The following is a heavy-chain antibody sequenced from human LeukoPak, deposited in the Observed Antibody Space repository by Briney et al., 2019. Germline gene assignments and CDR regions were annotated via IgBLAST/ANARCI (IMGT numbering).Heavy chain of an antibody. V-gene: IGHV4-61*01. D-gene: IGHD3-22*01. CDR2: IYHSGNT. Sequence: SETLSLTCTVSGGSVGSGSSFWSWIRQPPGKGLEWIGYIYHSGNTNYNPSLKSRVTISVDTSKSQLSLKLNSVTAADTAVYYCARDRNYYDSSGYYFANWGQGTLVTVSS. CDR1: GGSVGSGSSF. CDR3: ARDRNYYDSSGYYFAN. J-gene: IGHJ4*02.